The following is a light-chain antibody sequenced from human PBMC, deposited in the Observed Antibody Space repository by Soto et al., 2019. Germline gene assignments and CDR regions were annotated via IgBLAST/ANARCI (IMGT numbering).Light chain of an antibody. CDR1: PSINNY. CDR2: SAS. J-gene: IGKJ5*01. V-gene: IGKV1-39*01. CDR3: QQSLTMPIT. Sequence: DIQMTQSPASLSVSVGDRVTITCRASPSINNYLNWYLQRPGQAPKLLIRSASTLQRGVPSRFSGSGSRTEFTLTIADLQPDDFGTYYCQQSLTMPITFGHGTRLEIK.